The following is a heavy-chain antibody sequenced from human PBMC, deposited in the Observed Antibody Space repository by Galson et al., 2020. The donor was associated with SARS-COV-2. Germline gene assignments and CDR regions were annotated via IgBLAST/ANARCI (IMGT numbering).Heavy chain of an antibody. CDR1: GFTFSSYS. V-gene: IGHV3-48*02. Sequence: GESLKISCAASGFTFSSYSMNWVRQAPGKGLEWVSYISSSSSTIYYADSVKGRFTISRDNAKNSLYLQMNSLRDEDTAVYYCARDPLNWTDYYFDYWGQGTLVTVSS. J-gene: IGHJ4*02. CDR3: ARDPLNWTDYYFDY. D-gene: IGHD1-1*01. CDR2: ISSSSSTI.